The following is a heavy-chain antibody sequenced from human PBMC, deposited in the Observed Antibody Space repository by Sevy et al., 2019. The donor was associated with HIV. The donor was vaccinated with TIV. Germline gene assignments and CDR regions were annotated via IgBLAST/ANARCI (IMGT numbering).Heavy chain of an antibody. J-gene: IGHJ5*02. V-gene: IGHV3-74*03. CDR2: ISDDATGT. Sequence: GGSLRLSCAASGFSFNSYWMHWVRQVPGKGLEWVAHISDDATGTTYADSVKGRFTISRDNAKNTLYLQMNSLRAEDTALYNCHAASQGSWGQGTLVTVSS. D-gene: IGHD6-25*01. CDR3: HAASQGS. CDR1: GFSFNSYW.